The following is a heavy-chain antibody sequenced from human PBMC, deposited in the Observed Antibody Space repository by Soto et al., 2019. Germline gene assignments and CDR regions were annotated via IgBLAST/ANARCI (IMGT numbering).Heavy chain of an antibody. CDR2: IIPILGIA. J-gene: IGHJ3*02. D-gene: IGHD6-19*01. CDR3: ARGKYSSGPPASYFDI. CDR1: GGTFSSYT. V-gene: IGHV1-69*02. Sequence: SVKVSCKASGGTFSSYTISWVRQAPGQGLEWMGRIIPILGIANYAQEFQGRVTITADKSTSTAYMELSSLRSEDTALYYCARGKYSSGPPASYFDIWGQGTMVTVSS.